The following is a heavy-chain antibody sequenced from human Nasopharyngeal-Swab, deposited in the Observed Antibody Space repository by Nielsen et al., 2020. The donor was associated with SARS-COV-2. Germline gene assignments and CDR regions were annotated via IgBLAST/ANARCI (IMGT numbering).Heavy chain of an antibody. CDR3: ARGAPSSYWFDP. J-gene: IGHJ5*02. V-gene: IGHV4-34*01. CDR2: FKYGGSS. CDR1: GGSFSNYY. Sequence: GSLRLSCAAFGGSFSNYYWTWIRQPPGKELEWIGEFKYGGSSNYNPSLKSRVTMSLDTSKNQFSLELSSVTAADTAVYYCARGAPSSYWFDPWGQGTLVTVSS.